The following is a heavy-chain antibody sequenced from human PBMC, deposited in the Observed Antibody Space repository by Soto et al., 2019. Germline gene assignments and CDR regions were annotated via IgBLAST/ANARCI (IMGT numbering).Heavy chain of an antibody. CDR1: GGSISRYY. CDR3: ARRYGYAFDI. CDR2: IYYRGST. V-gene: IGHV4-59*01. Sequence: QVQLQESGPGLVKPSETLSLTCTVSGGSISRYYWSWIRQPPGKGLEWIGHIYYRGSTNYNPSLKRLVTVSVDTSKNQLSLKLSSVSAAETAVYYCARRYGYAFDIWGQGTMVTVSS. J-gene: IGHJ3*02. D-gene: IGHD4-17*01.